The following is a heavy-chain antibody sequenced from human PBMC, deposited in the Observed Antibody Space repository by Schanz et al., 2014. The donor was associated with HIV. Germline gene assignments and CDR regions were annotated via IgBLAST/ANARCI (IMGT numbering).Heavy chain of an antibody. CDR1: GFSFSSYG. J-gene: IGHJ4*02. V-gene: IGHV3-33*03. D-gene: IGHD1-1*01. CDR3: AKDGNYFDY. CDR2: IWYDGSNK. Sequence: QVQLVESGGGVVQPGRSLRLSCAASGFSFSSYGMHWVRQAPGKGLEGVAIIWYDGSNKYYSEYVKGRFTISRDKSKNTLYLQMNSLRVEDTAVYYCAKDGNYFDYWGQGTLVTVSS.